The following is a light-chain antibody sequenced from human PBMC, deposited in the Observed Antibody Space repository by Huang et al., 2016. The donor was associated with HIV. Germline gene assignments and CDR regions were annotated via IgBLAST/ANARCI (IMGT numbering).Light chain of an antibody. CDR2: DES. CDR3: QQYDNPLLT. CDR1: QDISNY. Sequence: DIQMTQSPSSLSASVGDRVTITCQASQDISNYLNWYQQKPGKAPKLLIYDESNLETGVPSRFSGSGSGTDFTFTISSLQPEDIATYYCQQYDNPLLTFGGGTKVEIK. V-gene: IGKV1-33*01. J-gene: IGKJ4*01.